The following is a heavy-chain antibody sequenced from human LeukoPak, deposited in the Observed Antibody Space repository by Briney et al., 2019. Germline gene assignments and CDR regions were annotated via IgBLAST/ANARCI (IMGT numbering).Heavy chain of an antibody. J-gene: IGHJ6*03. CDR3: ARVSGVDYYYYYMDV. CDR2: INHSGNT. D-gene: IGHD3-10*01. CDR1: GGSFSGYY. Sequence: KPSETLSLTCAVYGGSFSGYYWTWIRQPPGKGLEWIGEINHSGNTNYNPSLKSRVTISVDTSKNQFSLKLSSVTAADTAVYYCARVSGVDYYYYYMDVWGKGTTVAVSS. V-gene: IGHV4-34*01.